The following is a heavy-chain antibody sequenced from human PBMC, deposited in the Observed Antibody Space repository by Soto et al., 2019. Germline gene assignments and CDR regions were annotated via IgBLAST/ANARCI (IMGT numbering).Heavy chain of an antibody. CDR2: INPSGGST. D-gene: IGHD3-22*01. J-gene: IGHJ4*02. CDR3: AREDTYYYDSSGYYSDY. V-gene: IGHV1-46*01. Sequence: ASVKFSCKASGYTFTSYYMHWVRQAPGQGLEWMGIINPSGGSTSYAQKFQGRVTMTRDTSTSTVYMELSSLRSEDTAVYYCAREDTYYYDSSGYYSDYWGQGTLVTVSS. CDR1: GYTFTSYY.